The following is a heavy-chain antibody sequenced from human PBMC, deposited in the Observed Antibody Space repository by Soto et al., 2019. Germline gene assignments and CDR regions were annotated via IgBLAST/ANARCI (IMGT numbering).Heavy chain of an antibody. J-gene: IGHJ4*02. V-gene: IGHV3-11*01. Sequence: QAHVVESGGGWVKPGASLRLSCTPSGFTFSDCYMSLIRQAPGKGLEWVSYISSSGRSIFYADSAWGRFTISRDNANISLYLTMNRLRAEDAAVYYCAAGGGWGDFHYWGQGTQVTVSS. CDR1: GFTFSDCY. D-gene: IGHD6-19*01. CDR3: AAGGGWGDFHY. CDR2: ISSSGRSI.